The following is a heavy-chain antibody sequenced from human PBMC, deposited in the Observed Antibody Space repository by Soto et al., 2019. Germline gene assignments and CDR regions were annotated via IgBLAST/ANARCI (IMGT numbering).Heavy chain of an antibody. D-gene: IGHD6-19*01. CDR2: INHSGST. V-gene: IGHV4-34*01. CDR3: ARGRVQLGYSSGWYWSYYFDY. CDR1: GGSFSGYY. J-gene: IGHJ4*02. Sequence: SETLAITSAVYGGSFSGYYWSGIRQHPGKGLEWIGEINHSGSTNYNPCLKSRVTISVDTSKNQFSLKLSSVTAADTDVYYCARGRVQLGYSSGWYWSYYFDYWGQGTLVTVS.